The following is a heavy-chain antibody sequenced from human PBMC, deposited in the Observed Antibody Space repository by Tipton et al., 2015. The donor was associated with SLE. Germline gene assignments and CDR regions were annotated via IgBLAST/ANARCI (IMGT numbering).Heavy chain of an antibody. CDR3: ARRGVGPYGSGSYVDY. CDR1: GGSFSGYY. J-gene: IGHJ4*02. V-gene: IGHV4-34*01. CDR2: INHSGST. Sequence: TLSLTCAVYGGSFSGYYWSWIRQPPGKGLEWIGEINHSGSTNYNPSLKSRVTISVDTSKNQFSLKLSSVTAADTAVYYCARRGVGPYGSGSYVDYWGQGTLVTVSS. D-gene: IGHD3-10*01.